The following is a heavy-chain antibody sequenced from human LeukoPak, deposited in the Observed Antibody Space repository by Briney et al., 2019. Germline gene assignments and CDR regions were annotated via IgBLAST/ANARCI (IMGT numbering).Heavy chain of an antibody. CDR2: IIPIFGTA. J-gene: IGHJ4*02. CDR3: AREFSRYCSSTSCYPGLWFGEDFHFDY. D-gene: IGHD2-2*01. V-gene: IGHV1-69*01. Sequence: SVNVSCKASAGTFSSYAISWVRQAPGQGLEWMGGIIPIFGTANYAQKFQGRVTITADESTSTAYMELSSLRSEDTAVYYCAREFSRYCSSTSCYPGLWFGEDFHFDYWGQGTLVTVSS. CDR1: AGTFSSYA.